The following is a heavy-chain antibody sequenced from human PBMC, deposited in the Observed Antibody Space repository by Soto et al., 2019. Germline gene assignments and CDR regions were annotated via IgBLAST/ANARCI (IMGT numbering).Heavy chain of an antibody. J-gene: IGHJ4*02. CDR3: VRGGSCTNGVCSVFDY. D-gene: IGHD2-8*01. CDR2: ITYSGNT. V-gene: IGHV4-31*03. Sequence: PSETLSLTCTVSGGSVSSVVYYWSWIRHHPGKGLEWIGYITYSGNTYYNPSLESRVTMSADTSKNQFSLKLSSVTAADTAVYFCVRGGSCTNGVCSVFDYWGQGTLVTVSS. CDR1: GGSVSSVVYY.